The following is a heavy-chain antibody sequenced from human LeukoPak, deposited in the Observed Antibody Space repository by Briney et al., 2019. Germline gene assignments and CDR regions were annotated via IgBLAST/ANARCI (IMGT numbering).Heavy chain of an antibody. CDR2: IYGGGST. D-gene: IGHD2-2*01. CDR1: GFTVNSNY. CDR3: ARDFLVVVPAAIYHY. Sequence: PGGSLRLSCAASGFTVNSNYMSWVRQAPGKGLEWVSVIYGGGSTYYADSVKGRFTISRDNSKNTLYLQMNSLRAEDAAVYYCARDFLVVVPAAIYHYWGQGTLVTVSS. J-gene: IGHJ4*02. V-gene: IGHV3-53*05.